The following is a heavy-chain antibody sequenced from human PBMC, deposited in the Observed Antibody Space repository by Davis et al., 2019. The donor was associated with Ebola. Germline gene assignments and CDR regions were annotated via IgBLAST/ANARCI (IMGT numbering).Heavy chain of an antibody. CDR2: FDPEDAEP. J-gene: IGHJ4*02. CDR3: TIGGTTGGFDY. V-gene: IGHV1-24*01. Sequence: ASVKVSCKVSGYTLTELSIHWVRQAPGKGLEWVGYFDPEDAEPIYAQKFQDRVIVTEDTSTDTAYMELSSLRSDDTAVYYCTIGGTTGGFDYWGQGTLVTVSS. D-gene: IGHD3-16*01. CDR1: GYTLTELS.